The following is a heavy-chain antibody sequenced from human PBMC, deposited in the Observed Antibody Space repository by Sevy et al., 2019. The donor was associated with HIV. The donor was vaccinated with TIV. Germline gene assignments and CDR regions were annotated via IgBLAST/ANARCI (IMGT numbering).Heavy chain of an antibody. J-gene: IGHJ4*02. CDR2: ISFDGASR. CDR3: AKDHAVTTEWVVFGS. Sequence: GGSLRLSCAASGFTFSHYAMHWIRQAPGKGLEWVAAISFDGASRNYADSVRGRFTISRDDSKNTVYLHMRGLRSEDTAVYFCAKDHAVTTEWVVFGSWGQGTLVTVSS. V-gene: IGHV3-30*18. CDR1: GFTFSHYA. D-gene: IGHD4-17*01.